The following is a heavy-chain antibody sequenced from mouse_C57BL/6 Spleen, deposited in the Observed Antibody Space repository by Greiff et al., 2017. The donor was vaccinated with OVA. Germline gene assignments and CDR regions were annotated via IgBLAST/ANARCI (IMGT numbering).Heavy chain of an antibody. V-gene: IGHV1-50*01. CDR2: IDPSDSYT. CDR1: GYTFTSYW. J-gene: IGHJ3*01. CDR3: ARPPFAY. Sequence: QVQLKQPGAELVKPGASVKLSCKASGYTFTSYWMQWVKQRPGQGLEWIGEIDPSDSYTNYNQKFKGKATLTVDTSSSTAYMQLSSLTSEDSAVYYCARPPFAYWGQGTLVTVSA.